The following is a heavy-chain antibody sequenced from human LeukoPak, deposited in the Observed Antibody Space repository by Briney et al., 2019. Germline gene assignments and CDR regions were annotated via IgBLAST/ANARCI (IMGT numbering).Heavy chain of an antibody. Sequence: SETLSLTCTVSGGSIGTSHYYWGWLRQPPGKGLEWIGSIYFSGSTNYNPSLKSRVSISVDTSKNQFSLRLSSVTAADTAVYYCARGNNWGNYYYMDVWGKGTTVTVSS. CDR2: IYFSGST. CDR1: GGSIGTSHYY. D-gene: IGHD7-27*01. CDR3: ARGNNWGNYYYMDV. J-gene: IGHJ6*03. V-gene: IGHV4-39*07.